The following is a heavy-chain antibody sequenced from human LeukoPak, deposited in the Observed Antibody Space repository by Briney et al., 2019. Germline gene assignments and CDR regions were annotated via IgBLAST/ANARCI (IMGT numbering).Heavy chain of an antibody. V-gene: IGHV3-53*01. Sequence: GGSLRLSCAASGFTVSSNYMSWVRQAPGKGLEWVSVIYSGGSTYYADSVKGRFTISRDNSKNTQSLQMNSLRAEDTAVYYCAKDDDWGRYKHWGQGTLVTVSS. CDR3: AKDDDWGRYKH. D-gene: IGHD3-16*01. CDR1: GFTVSSNY. CDR2: IYSGGST. J-gene: IGHJ1*01.